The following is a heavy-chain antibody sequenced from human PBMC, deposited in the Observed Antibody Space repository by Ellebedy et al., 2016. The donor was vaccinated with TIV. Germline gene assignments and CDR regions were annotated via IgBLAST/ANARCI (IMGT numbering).Heavy chain of an antibody. D-gene: IGHD2-15*01. J-gene: IGHJ4*02. CDR1: GFTFSSYS. CDR3: ARESGAVVVTHFDY. CDR2: ISSSSSSI. V-gene: IGHV3-48*01. Sequence: GESLKISCAASGFTFSSYSMNWVRQAPGKGLEWVSYISSSSSSIYYADSVKGRFTISRDNAKNSLYLQMNSLRAADTAVYYCARESGAVVVTHFDYWGRGTLVTVSS.